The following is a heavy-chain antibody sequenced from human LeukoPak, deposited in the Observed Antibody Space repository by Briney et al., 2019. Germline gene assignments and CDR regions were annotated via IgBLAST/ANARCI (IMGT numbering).Heavy chain of an antibody. CDR1: GFTFSSYS. V-gene: IGHV3-21*01. J-gene: IGHJ4*02. CDR3: ASSSGACWGYFDY. D-gene: IGHD2-21*01. CDR2: ISSGSTYI. Sequence: GGSLRLSCSASGFTFSSYSMNWVRQAPGKGLEWVSSISSGSTYIYYADSVKGRFTLSRDNAKNSLYLQMNSLRAEDTAVYYCASSSGACWGYFDYWGQGTLVTVSS.